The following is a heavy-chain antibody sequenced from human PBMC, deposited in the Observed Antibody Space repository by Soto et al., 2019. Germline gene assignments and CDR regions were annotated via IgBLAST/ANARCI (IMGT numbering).Heavy chain of an antibody. D-gene: IGHD3-10*01. CDR2: ISGSGGST. CDR1: GFTFSSYA. J-gene: IGHJ6*03. Sequence: EVQLLESGGGLVQPGGSLRLSCAASGFTFSSYAMSWVRQAPGKGLEWVSAISGSGGSTYYADSVKGRFTISRDNSKNTLYLQMNSMRAEDTAVYYCAKGEVRGNLREAYYYYMDVWGKGTTVTVSS. CDR3: AKGEVRGNLREAYYYYMDV. V-gene: IGHV3-23*01.